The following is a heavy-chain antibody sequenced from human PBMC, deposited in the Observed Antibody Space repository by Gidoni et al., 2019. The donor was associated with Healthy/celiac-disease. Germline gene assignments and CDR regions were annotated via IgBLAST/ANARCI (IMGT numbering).Heavy chain of an antibody. CDR1: GFTVSSNY. CDR3: ARDFYSSGYYGADY. D-gene: IGHD3-22*01. Sequence: EVQLVESGGGLVQPGGSLRLSCAASGFTVSSNYMSWVRQAPGKGLEWVSVMYSGGSTYYADSVKGRFTISRDNSKNTLYLQMNSLRAEDTAVYYCARDFYSSGYYGADYWGQGTLVTVSS. CDR2: MYSGGST. J-gene: IGHJ4*02. V-gene: IGHV3-66*01.